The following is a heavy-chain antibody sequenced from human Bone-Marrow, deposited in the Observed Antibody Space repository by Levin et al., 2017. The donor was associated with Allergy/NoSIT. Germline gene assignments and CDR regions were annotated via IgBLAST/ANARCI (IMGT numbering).Heavy chain of an antibody. J-gene: IGHJ4*02. V-gene: IGHV3-7*01. D-gene: IGHD1-26*01. CDR3: AREGGGVYSGFDY. CDR2: IKQDGSDK. Sequence: SCAASGFTFSNYYMIWVRQAPGKGLEWVANIKQDGSDKFYVDSVKGRFTLSRDNAKNSLYLQMNSLRAEDTAVYYCAREGGGVYSGFDYWGQGTLVTVSS. CDR1: GFTFSNYY.